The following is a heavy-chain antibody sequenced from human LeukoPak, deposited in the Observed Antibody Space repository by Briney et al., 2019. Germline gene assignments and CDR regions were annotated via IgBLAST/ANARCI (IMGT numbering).Heavy chain of an antibody. V-gene: IGHV5-51*01. J-gene: IGHJ4*02. D-gene: IGHD3-22*01. CDR1: GYSFTSYW. Sequence: GESLKISCKGPGYSFTSYWIGWVRQMPGKGLEWMGIIYPGDSDTRYSPSFQGQVTISADKSISTAYLQWSSLKASDTAMYYCARQRFGSSGHIGSGFDYWGQGTLVTVSS. CDR3: ARQRFGSSGHIGSGFDY. CDR2: IYPGDSDT.